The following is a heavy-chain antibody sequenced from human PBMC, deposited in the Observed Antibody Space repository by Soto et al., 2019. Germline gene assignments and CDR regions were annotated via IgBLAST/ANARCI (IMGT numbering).Heavy chain of an antibody. Sequence: PSETLSLTCTVSGGSISSSSYYWGWIRQPPGKGLERIGRIYYSGSTYYNPSLKSRVTISVDTSKNQFSLKLSSVTAAETAVYYCARPIRGSSWSLGRYYYYYMDVWGKGTTVTVSS. D-gene: IGHD6-13*01. CDR2: IYYSGST. CDR3: ARPIRGSSWSLGRYYYYYMDV. CDR1: GGSISSSSYY. J-gene: IGHJ6*03. V-gene: IGHV4-39*01.